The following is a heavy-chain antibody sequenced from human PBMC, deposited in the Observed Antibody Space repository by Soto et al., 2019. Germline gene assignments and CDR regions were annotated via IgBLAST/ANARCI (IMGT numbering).Heavy chain of an antibody. CDR1: GFTFSSFW. CDR2: IKQDGSEK. J-gene: IGHJ6*02. Sequence: PGGSLRLSCAASGFTFSSFWMSWVRQAPGKGLEWVANIKQDGSEKYYVDSVKGRFTISRDNAKNSLYLQMNSLRAEDTAVYYCARDNWLERYYGMDVWGQGTTVTVSS. D-gene: IGHD6-19*01. CDR3: ARDNWLERYYGMDV. V-gene: IGHV3-7*03.